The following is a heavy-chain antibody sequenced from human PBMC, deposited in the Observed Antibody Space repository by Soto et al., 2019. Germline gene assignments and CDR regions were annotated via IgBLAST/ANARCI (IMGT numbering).Heavy chain of an antibody. CDR2: ISYDGSNK. V-gene: IGHV3-30-3*01. Sequence: QVQLVESGGGVVQPGRSLRLSCAASGFTFSSYAMHWVRQAPGKGLEWVAVISYDGSNKYYADSVKGRFTISRDNSKNTLYLQMNSLRAEDTAVYYCARDHVPMATTDFDYWGQGTLVTVSS. J-gene: IGHJ4*02. CDR3: ARDHVPMATTDFDY. D-gene: IGHD5-12*01. CDR1: GFTFSSYA.